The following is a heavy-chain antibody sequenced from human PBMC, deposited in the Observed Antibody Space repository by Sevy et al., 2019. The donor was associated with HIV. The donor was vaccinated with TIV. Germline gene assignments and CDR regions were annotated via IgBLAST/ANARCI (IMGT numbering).Heavy chain of an antibody. CDR2: IIPIFGTA. J-gene: IGHJ5*02. V-gene: IGHV1-69*13. Sequence: ASVKVSCKASGGTFSSYAISWVRQAPGQGLEWMGGIIPIFGTANYAQKFQGRVTITEDESTSTAYMELSRLRSEDTAVYYSARSRRWPDWVDPWGQGTLVTVSS. CDR1: GGTFSSYA. CDR3: ARSRRWPDWVDP.